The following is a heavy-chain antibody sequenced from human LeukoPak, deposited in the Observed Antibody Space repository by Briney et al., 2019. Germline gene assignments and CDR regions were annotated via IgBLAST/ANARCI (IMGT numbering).Heavy chain of an antibody. J-gene: IGHJ1*01. CDR2: ISSSSSYI. D-gene: IGHD3-10*01. CDR3: ARDMVRRTVPLFQQ. Sequence: GGSLRLSCAASGFTFSSYSMNWVRQAPGKGLEWVSSISSSSSYIYYADSVKGRFTISRDNAKNSLYLKMNSLRAEDAAVYYCARDMVRRTVPLFQQWGQDTQVTVSS. CDR1: GFTFSSYS. V-gene: IGHV3-21*01.